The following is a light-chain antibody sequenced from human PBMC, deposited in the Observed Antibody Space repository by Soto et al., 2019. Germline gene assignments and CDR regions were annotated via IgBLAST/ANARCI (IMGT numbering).Light chain of an antibody. CDR1: SSDVGSYYL. CDR2: DSS. Sequence: QSALTQPASVSGSPGQSITISCTGTSSDVGSYYLVSWYQQHPGTAPKLMIYDSSKRPSGVSNRFSGSKSGISASLTISGLQAEDEADYYCSSYASSSTAVFGGGTKLTVL. CDR3: SSYASSSTAV. V-gene: IGLV2-23*01. J-gene: IGLJ3*02.